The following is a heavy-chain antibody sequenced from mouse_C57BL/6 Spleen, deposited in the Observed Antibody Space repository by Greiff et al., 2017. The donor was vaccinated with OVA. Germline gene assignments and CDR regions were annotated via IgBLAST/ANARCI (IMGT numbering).Heavy chain of an antibody. D-gene: IGHD3-2*02. CDR1: GYTFTSYW. Sequence: QVQLQQPGAELVKPGASVKLSCKASGYTFTSYWMHWVKQRPGQGLAWIGMIHPNSGSNNYNEKFKSKTTLTVDKSARTAYMQLSGLTSEDSAVYYFAREEVAKTSQATLGYWGQGTTLTVSS. CDR2: IHPNSGSN. J-gene: IGHJ2*01. V-gene: IGHV1-64*01. CDR3: AREEVAKTSQATLGY.